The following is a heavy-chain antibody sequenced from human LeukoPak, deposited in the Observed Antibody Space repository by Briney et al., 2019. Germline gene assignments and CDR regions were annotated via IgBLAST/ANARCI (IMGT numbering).Heavy chain of an antibody. CDR3: AKGNYDFWSGYEAYYYMDV. CDR2: IYHSGST. J-gene: IGHJ6*03. CDR1: GGSISSSNW. Sequence: SGTLSLTCAVSGGSISSSNWWSWVRQPPGKGLEWIGEIYHSGSTNYNPSLKSRVTISVDTSKNQFSLKLSSVAAADTAVYYCAKGNYDFWSGYEAYYYMDVWGKGTTVTVSS. V-gene: IGHV4-4*02. D-gene: IGHD3-3*01.